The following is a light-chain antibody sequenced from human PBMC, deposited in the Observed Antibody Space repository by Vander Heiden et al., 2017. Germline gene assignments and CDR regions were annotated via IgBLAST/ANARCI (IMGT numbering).Light chain of an antibody. J-gene: IGKJ4*01. CDR1: QSLLYSNGYNY. CDR3: MQALQTPLT. V-gene: IGKV2-28*01. CDR2: LGS. Sequence: IVMTQSPLSLSVTPGEPASISCRSSQSLLYSNGYNYLDWYLQKPGQSPQLLIYLGSNRASGVPDRFSGSGSGTDFTLKISRVEAEDVGVYYCMQALQTPLTFGGGTKLEIK.